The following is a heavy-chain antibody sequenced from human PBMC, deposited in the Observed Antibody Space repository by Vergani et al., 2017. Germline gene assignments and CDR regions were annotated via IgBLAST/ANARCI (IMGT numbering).Heavy chain of an antibody. Sequence: VQLVESGGGVVQPGRSLRLSCAASGFTFSSYAMHWVRQAPGKGLEWVSGISWNSGSIGYADSVKGRFTISRDNAKNSLYLQMNSLRAEDTALYYCAKVSSGPFDYWGQGTLVTVSS. CDR1: GFTFSSYA. J-gene: IGHJ4*02. CDR2: ISWNSGSI. V-gene: IGHV3-9*01. CDR3: AKVSSGPFDY. D-gene: IGHD3-3*01.